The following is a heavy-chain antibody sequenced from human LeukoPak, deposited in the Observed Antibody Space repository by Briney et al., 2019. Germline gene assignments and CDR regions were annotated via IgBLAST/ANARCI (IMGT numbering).Heavy chain of an antibody. V-gene: IGHV3-48*02. J-gene: IGHJ4*02. Sequence: GGSLRLSCAASGFTFNTYTINWVRQAPGKGLEWLSSISSGGYSIYYADSVKGRFTISRDNAKNSLYLQMDSLTDEDTAVYYCAREQTWVIDYWGQGTLVIVSS. CDR1: GFTFNTYT. CDR3: AREQTWVIDY. CDR2: ISSGGYSI.